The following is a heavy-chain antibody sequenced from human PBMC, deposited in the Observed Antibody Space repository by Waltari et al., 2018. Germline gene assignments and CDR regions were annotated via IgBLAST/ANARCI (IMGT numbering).Heavy chain of an antibody. CDR1: GGSISSSSYY. CDR3: ARHKGSGWHFDY. V-gene: IGHV4-39*01. D-gene: IGHD6-19*01. Sequence: QLQLQESGPGLVKPSETLSLTCTVSGGSISSSSYYWGWTRQPPGKGLEWIGSIYYSGSTYYNPSLKSRVTISVDTSKNQFSLKLSSVTAADTAVYYCARHKGSGWHFDYWGQGTLVTVSS. J-gene: IGHJ4*02. CDR2: IYYSGST.